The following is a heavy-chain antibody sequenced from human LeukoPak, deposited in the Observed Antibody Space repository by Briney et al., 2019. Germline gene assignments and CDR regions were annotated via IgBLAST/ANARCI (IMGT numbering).Heavy chain of an antibody. CDR3: ARDSGSSTHDP. D-gene: IGHD2-2*01. Sequence: PSETLSLTCTVSGGSISSSYWSWIRQPPGKGLEWIGYIYYSGSTNYNPSLKSRVTISVDTSKNQFSLKLTSVTAADTAVYYCARDSGSSTHDPWGQGTLVTVSS. CDR1: GGSISSSY. J-gene: IGHJ5*02. CDR2: IYYSGST. V-gene: IGHV4-59*01.